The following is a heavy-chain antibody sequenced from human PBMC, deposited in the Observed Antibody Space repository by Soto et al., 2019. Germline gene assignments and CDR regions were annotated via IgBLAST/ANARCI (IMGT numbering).Heavy chain of an antibody. CDR3: ARGWGIAAPGPNWFDP. CDR1: GYSLSGYY. D-gene: IGHD6-13*01. CDR2: INPNSGGT. Sequence: ASVKVSCKASGYSLSGYYLHWVRQAPGQGPEWMGWINPNSGGTKYVQKFHGRVTMTRDTSISTVYLELSRLRSDDTAVYYCARGWGIAAPGPNWFDPWGQGTLVTVS. J-gene: IGHJ5*02. V-gene: IGHV1-2*02.